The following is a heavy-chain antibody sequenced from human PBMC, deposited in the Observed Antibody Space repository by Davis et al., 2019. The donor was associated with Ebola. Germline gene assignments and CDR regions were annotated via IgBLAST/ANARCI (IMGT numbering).Heavy chain of an antibody. Sequence: SETLSLTCSVSGVSVSSGAYYWTWIRQHPGKGLEWIGYISYGGSTYYNPSLKSRVTISVDTSKNQFSLKLSSVTAADTAVYYCASWGREGYWGQGTLVTVSS. CDR2: ISYGGST. D-gene: IGHD3-16*01. CDR3: ASWGREGY. J-gene: IGHJ4*02. V-gene: IGHV4-31*03. CDR1: GVSVSSGAYY.